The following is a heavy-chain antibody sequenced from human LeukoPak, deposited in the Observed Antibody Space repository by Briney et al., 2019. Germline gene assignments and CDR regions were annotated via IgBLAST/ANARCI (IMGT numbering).Heavy chain of an antibody. CDR1: GFTFSSYA. D-gene: IGHD3-22*01. J-gene: IGHJ3*02. V-gene: IGHV3-23*01. CDR2: ISGSGGST. Sequence: PGGSLRLSCAASGFTFSSYAMSWVRQAPGKGLEWVSTISGSGGSTYYADSVRGRFTISRDNSKNTLYLQMNSLRAEDTAVYYCARAMLHYDNDAFDIWGQGTMVTVSS. CDR3: ARAMLHYDNDAFDI.